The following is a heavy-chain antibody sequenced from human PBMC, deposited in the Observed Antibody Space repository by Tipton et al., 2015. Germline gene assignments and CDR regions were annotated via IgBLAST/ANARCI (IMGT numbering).Heavy chain of an antibody. CDR3: ARERLIVATFSGPYYYGMDV. CDR2: ISSRSSTI. Sequence: SLRLSCAASGFTFSSYDMNWVRQAPGKGLEWVSYISSRSSTIYYADSVKGRFTISRDNANNSLHLQMHSLRDEDTAVYYCARERLIVATFSGPYYYGMDVWGQGTTVTVSS. J-gene: IGHJ6*02. CDR1: GFTFSSYD. V-gene: IGHV3-48*02. D-gene: IGHD3-10*01.